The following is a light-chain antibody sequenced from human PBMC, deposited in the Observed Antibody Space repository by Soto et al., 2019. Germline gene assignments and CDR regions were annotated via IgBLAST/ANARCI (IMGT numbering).Light chain of an antibody. J-gene: IGKJ2*01. Sequence: DIQMTQSPSSLSASVGDTVTITCRASQSISNDLYWYQQKPGQAPKLLIYAASTLQGGVPSRFSGSGSGTDFTLTISSLQPEDFATYYCQQSYSTPPYTFGQGTRLEIK. CDR2: AAS. V-gene: IGKV1-39*01. CDR3: QQSYSTPPYT. CDR1: QSISND.